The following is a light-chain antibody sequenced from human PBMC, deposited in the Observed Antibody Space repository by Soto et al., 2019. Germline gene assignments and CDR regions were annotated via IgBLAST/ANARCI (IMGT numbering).Light chain of an antibody. Sequence: QSALTQPPSVSAAPGQKVTISCSGSSSNIGGNSVSWYQQLPGTAPKLLIYDDNKRPSAIPDRSSGSKSGTSATLGITGFQTGDEADYYCGSWDSSLSADVFGTGTKVTVL. J-gene: IGLJ1*01. CDR3: GSWDSSLSADV. CDR2: DDN. V-gene: IGLV1-51*01. CDR1: SSNIGGNS.